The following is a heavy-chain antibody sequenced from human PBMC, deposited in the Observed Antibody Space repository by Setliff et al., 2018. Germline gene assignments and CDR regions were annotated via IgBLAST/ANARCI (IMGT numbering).Heavy chain of an antibody. CDR3: ALEYSNSSPTVYYYMDV. CDR2: IIPLFETT. D-gene: IGHD6-6*01. J-gene: IGHJ6*03. CDR1: GGIFNSFS. Sequence: WASVKVSCKASGGIFNSFSITWVRQAPGQGLEWMGRIIPLFETTNYVEKFQGRVTITADKSTSTAYMELSRLTSEDTAVYYCALEYSNSSPTVYYYMDVWGKGTRSPSP. V-gene: IGHV1-69*06.